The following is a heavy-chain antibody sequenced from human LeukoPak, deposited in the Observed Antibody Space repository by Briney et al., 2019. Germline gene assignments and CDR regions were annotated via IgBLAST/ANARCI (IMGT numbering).Heavy chain of an antibody. Sequence: SQTLSLTCTVSGGSISSGSYYWSWIRQPAGKGLEWIGRIYTSGSTNYNPSLKSRVTISVGTSKNQFSLKLSSVTAADTAVYYCARVGCSSTSCYGWFYYMDVWGKGTTVTVSS. CDR3: ARVGCSSTSCYGWFYYMDV. CDR2: IYTSGST. V-gene: IGHV4-61*02. CDR1: GGSISSGSYY. J-gene: IGHJ6*03. D-gene: IGHD2-2*01.